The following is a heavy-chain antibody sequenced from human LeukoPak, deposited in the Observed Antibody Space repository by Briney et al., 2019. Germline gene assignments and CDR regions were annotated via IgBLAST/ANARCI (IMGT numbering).Heavy chain of an antibody. CDR3: AKDVRPYYYDSSGFDY. Sequence: GGSLRLSCAASGFIFSTYSMNWVRQAPGKGLEWVSSISSSTSYIYYADSVKGRFTISRDNAKNSLYLQMNSLRAEDTALYYCAKDVRPYYYDSSGFDYWGQGTLVTVSS. D-gene: IGHD3-22*01. J-gene: IGHJ4*02. V-gene: IGHV3-21*04. CDR2: ISSSTSYI. CDR1: GFIFSTYS.